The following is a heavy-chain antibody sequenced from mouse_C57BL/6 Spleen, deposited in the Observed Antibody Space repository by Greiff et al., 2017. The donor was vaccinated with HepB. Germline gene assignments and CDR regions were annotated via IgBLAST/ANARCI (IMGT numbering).Heavy chain of an antibody. CDR2: IYPGDGDP. D-gene: IGHD3-1*01. Sequence: QVQLQQSGAELVKPGASVKISCKASGYAFSSYWMNWVKQRPGKGLEWIGQIYPGDGDPNYNGKFKGKATLTADKSSSTAYMQLSSLTSEDSAVYFCARGDSGVYFDYWGQGTTLTVSS. V-gene: IGHV1-80*01. CDR1: GYAFSSYW. CDR3: ARGDSGVYFDY. J-gene: IGHJ2*01.